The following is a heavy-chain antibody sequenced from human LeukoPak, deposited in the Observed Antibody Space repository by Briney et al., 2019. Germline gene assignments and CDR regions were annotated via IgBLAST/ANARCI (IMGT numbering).Heavy chain of an antibody. D-gene: IGHD2-2*01. V-gene: IGHV4-34*01. J-gene: IGHJ4*02. CDR1: GGSFRGYY. CDR3: ASTERCSTTCPLDY. CDR2: INHSGGT. Sequence: TSETLSLTCAVYGGSFRGYYWSWIRQPPGKGLEWIGEINHSGGTNYNPPLKSRVTISLDTSMKKFSLKLNSVTAADTAVYYCASTERCSTTCPLDYWGQGTLVTVSS.